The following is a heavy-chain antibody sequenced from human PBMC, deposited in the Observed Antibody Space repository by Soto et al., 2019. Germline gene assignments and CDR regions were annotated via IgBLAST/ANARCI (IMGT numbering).Heavy chain of an antibody. J-gene: IGHJ4*02. Sequence: QVQIVQSGAEVKKPGASVRVSCKASGYSFSTFAIHWVRQAPGQRLEWMGWINAGNGDTKYSEKFQGRVTITGRTSASTAYMDPSSLRSEDTAVYYCATQGRTTTEFDFWGQGTLVTVSS. CDR2: INAGNGDT. D-gene: IGHD4-4*01. CDR1: GYSFSTFA. V-gene: IGHV1-3*01. CDR3: ATQGRTTTEFDF.